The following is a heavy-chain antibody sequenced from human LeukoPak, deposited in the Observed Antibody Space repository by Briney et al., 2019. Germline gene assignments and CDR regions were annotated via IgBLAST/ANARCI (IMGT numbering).Heavy chain of an antibody. CDR1: GGTFQGGTSNIYA. J-gene: IGHJ4*02. CDR2: INPPVGIA. Sequence: AASVKVSCKASGGTFQGGTSNIYAINWVRQAPGQGLEWLGRINPPVGIANYPQRFQGRVTITADESATTAYMELGALRSDDTAVYYCAREACREMRLMWPSLGGQDCRYDSWGQGTLVTVSS. V-gene: IGHV1-69*04. D-gene: IGHD3-16*01. CDR3: AREACREMRLMWPSLGGQDCRYDS.